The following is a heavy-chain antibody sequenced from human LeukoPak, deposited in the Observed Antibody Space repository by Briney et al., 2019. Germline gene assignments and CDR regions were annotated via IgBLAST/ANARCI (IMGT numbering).Heavy chain of an antibody. V-gene: IGHV1-18*01. Sequence: ASVKVSCKASGYTFTSYGISWVRQAPGQGLEWMGWISAYNGSTNYAQELQGRVTMTTDTSTSTAYMELRSLRSDDTAVYYCVRDCGPRCLGELSLYRRGLDYWGQGTLVTVSS. CDR2: ISAYNGST. CDR1: GYTFTSYG. J-gene: IGHJ4*02. CDR3: VRDCGPRCLGELSLYRRGLDY. D-gene: IGHD3-16*02.